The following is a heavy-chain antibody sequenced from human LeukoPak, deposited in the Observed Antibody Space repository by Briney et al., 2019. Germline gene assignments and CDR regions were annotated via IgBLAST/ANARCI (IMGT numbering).Heavy chain of an antibody. Sequence: GGSLRLSCAASGFTFSSYAMAWVRQAPGKGLEWVSSISGSGGSTYYAGSVKGRFTISRDNSENTVYLQMHSLRAEDTAEYFWTAGIAVSGSNFDCWGQGTLVTVSS. CDR1: GFTFSSYA. J-gene: IGHJ4*02. CDR2: ISGSGGST. D-gene: IGHD6-19*01. CDR3: TAGIAVSGSNFDC. V-gene: IGHV3-23*01.